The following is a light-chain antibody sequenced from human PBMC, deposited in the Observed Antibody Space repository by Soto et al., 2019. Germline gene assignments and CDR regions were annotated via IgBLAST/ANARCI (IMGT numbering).Light chain of an antibody. CDR3: QHYAQNSPIT. CDR2: GAS. J-gene: IGKJ5*01. CDR1: QSVSSR. V-gene: IGKV3-20*01. Sequence: EIVLTQSPGTLSLSPGERATLSCRASQSVSSRLAWYQQRPGQAPRLLISGASSRATGIPDRFSGSGSGTDVTLTISRLEPEDFALDYCQHYAQNSPITFGQGTRLEIK.